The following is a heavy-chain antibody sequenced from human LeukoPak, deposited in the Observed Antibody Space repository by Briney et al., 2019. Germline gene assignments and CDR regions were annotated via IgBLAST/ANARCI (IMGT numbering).Heavy chain of an antibody. V-gene: IGHV4-59*01. CDR1: GGSISSYY. Sequence: SETLSLTCTVSGGSISSYYWSWIRQPPGKGLEWIGYIYYSGSTNYKSSLKSRVTISVDTSKNQFSLKLSSVTAADTAVYYCARTTEGGYGYGYFYYYYMDVWGKGTTVTISS. D-gene: IGHD5-18*01. J-gene: IGHJ6*03. CDR3: ARTTEGGYGYGYFYYYYMDV. CDR2: IYYSGST.